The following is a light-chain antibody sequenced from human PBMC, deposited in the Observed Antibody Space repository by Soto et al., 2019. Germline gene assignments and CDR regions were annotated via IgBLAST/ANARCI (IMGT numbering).Light chain of an antibody. V-gene: IGKV3-20*01. Sequence: EIVLTQSPGTLSLSPGERATLSCRASQRISGIYLAWYQQKPGQAPRLLIYGASSRATGIPDRFSASGSGTEFNITISSMEPEDFAVYYWQLSVSSPWAFGGGTKVEIK. J-gene: IGKJ4*01. CDR2: GAS. CDR1: QRISGIY. CDR3: QLSVSSPWA.